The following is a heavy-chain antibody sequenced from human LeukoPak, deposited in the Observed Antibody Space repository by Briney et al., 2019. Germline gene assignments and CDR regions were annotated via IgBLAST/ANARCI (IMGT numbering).Heavy chain of an antibody. Sequence: PGGSLRLSCAASGFTFSSYSMNWVRQAPGKGLEWVSSISSSSSYIYYADSVKGRFTISRDNAKNSLYLQMNSLRAEDTAVYYCARGTDQVTIFGAVIPAAFDIWGQGTMVTVSS. D-gene: IGHD3-3*01. CDR3: ARGTDQVTIFGAVIPAAFDI. CDR1: GFTFSSYS. J-gene: IGHJ3*02. V-gene: IGHV3-21*01. CDR2: ISSSSSYI.